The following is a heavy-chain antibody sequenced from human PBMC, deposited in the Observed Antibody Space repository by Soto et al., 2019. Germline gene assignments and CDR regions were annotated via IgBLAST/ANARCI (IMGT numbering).Heavy chain of an antibody. Sequence: EVQLVESGGDLVQPGGSLRLSCAASGFTLSDHYMDWVRQAPGKGLEWVARTKNRSQRSTIEYASSVKGRFTISRDDSKNSLFLQMNSLKSDDPDVYYCTCWIAARCSWGQGTLVTVAS. J-gene: IGHJ4*02. D-gene: IGHD6-6*01. V-gene: IGHV3-72*01. CDR3: TCWIAARCS. CDR1: GFTLSDHY. CDR2: TKNRSQRSTI.